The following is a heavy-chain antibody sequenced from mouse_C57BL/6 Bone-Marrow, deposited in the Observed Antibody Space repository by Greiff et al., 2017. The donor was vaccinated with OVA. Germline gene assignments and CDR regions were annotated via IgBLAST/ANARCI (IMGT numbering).Heavy chain of an antibody. CDR3: ALDSSGYYAMDY. CDR2: IYPRSGNT. Sequence: QVQLQQSGAELARPGASVKLSCKASGYTFTSYGISWVKQRTGQGLEWIGEIYPRSGNTYYNEKFKGKATLTADKSSSTAYMELRSLTSEDSAGYVCALDSSGYYAMDYWGQGTSVTVSS. CDR1: GYTFTSYG. D-gene: IGHD3-2*02. V-gene: IGHV1-81*01. J-gene: IGHJ4*01.